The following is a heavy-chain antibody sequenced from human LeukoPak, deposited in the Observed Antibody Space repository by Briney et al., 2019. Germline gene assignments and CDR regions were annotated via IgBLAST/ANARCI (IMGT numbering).Heavy chain of an antibody. CDR1: GFTFSSYW. J-gene: IGHJ4*02. CDR3: AKVHSSSWGISEY. D-gene: IGHD6-13*01. V-gene: IGHV3-74*01. CDR2: INPGGSSI. Sequence: GGSLRLSCAASGFTFSSYWMHWVRQVPGKGLVWVARINPGGSSITYADSVKGRFTISRDNSKETLYLQVNSPRAEDTAVYYCAKVHSSSWGISEYWGQGTLVTVSS.